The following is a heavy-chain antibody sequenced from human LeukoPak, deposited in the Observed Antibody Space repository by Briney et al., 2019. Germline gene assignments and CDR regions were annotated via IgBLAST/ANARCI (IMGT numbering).Heavy chain of an antibody. V-gene: IGHV4-34*01. D-gene: IGHD2-21*02. J-gene: IGHJ3*02. CDR2: INHSGST. CDR3: ARDFAVVTVYDAFDI. CDR1: GGSFSGYY. Sequence: SETLSLTCAVYGGSFSGYYWSWIRQPPGKGLEWIGEINHSGSTNYNPSLKSRVTISVDTSKNQFSLKLSSVTAADTAVYYCARDFAVVTVYDAFDIWGQGTMVTVSS.